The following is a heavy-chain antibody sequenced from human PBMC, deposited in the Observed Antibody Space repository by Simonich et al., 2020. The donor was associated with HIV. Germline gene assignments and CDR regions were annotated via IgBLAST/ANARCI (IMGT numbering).Heavy chain of an antibody. CDR2: IRSKAYGGTT. J-gene: IGHJ1*01. CDR3: TSSDYDSSDYYYRYFQH. CDR1: GFTFGDYA. D-gene: IGHD3-22*01. Sequence: EVQLVESGGGLVQPGRSLRLSCTASGFTFGDYAMSWFRQAPGKGLEWVGFIRSKAYGGTTEYAASVKGRFTISRDDSKSIAYLQMNSLKTEDTAVYYCTSSDYDSSDYYYRYFQHWGQGTLVTVSS. V-gene: IGHV3-49*03.